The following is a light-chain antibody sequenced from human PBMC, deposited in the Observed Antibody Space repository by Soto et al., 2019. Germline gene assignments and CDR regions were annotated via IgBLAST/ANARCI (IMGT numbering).Light chain of an antibody. CDR2: GAS. CDR1: QSVGSD. J-gene: IGKJ1*01. Sequence: VMTQSPATLSVSPGERATLSCRASQSVGSDLAWYQQKPGQAPRLLIYGASNRATGIPDRFSGSGSGTEFTLTISSLQPDDFATYYCQQYNNYSRTFGQGTKVDIK. V-gene: IGKV3D-15*01. CDR3: QQYNNYSRT.